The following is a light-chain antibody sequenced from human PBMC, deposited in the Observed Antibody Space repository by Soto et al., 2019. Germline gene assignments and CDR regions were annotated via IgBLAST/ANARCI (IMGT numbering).Light chain of an antibody. V-gene: IGKV3-20*01. CDR1: QSVSSSF. CDR2: GAS. Sequence: EIVLTQSPGTLSLPPGEGATLSCRASQSVSSSFLAWYQQKPGQAPRLLIYGASSRATGVPDRFSGSGSGTDFTLTISRLEPEDFAVFYCHQYGSSNPITFGQGTKLDIK. CDR3: HQYGSSNPIT. J-gene: IGKJ5*01.